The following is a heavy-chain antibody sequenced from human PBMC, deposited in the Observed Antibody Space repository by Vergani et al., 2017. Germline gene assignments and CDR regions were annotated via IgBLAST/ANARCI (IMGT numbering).Heavy chain of an antibody. Sequence: EVQLVESGGGLVQPGGSLRLSCAASVFTFISYSMNWVRQAPGKGLEWVSYISSSSSTIYYADSVKGRFTISRDNAKNSLYLQMNSLRAEDTAVYYCLVESPFDYWGQGTLVTVSS. D-gene: IGHD2-15*01. J-gene: IGHJ4*02. CDR2: ISSSSSTI. V-gene: IGHV3-48*01. CDR1: VFTFISYS. CDR3: LVESPFDY.